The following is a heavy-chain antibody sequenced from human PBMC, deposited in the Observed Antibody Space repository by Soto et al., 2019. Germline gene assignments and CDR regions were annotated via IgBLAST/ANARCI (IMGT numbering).Heavy chain of an antibody. CDR3: AKVWEYYYDILTGPYRYFYY. CDR1: GFTFSTYG. CDR2: ISYDGRNK. D-gene: IGHD3-9*01. Sequence: GVSLRLSCSASGFTFSTYGMHWVRQAPGKGLEWAAVISYDGRNKYYADSVKGRFTISRDNSKNTLYLQMNSLIAEETAVYYCAKVWEYYYDILTGPYRYFYYWGQGT. V-gene: IGHV3-30*18. J-gene: IGHJ4*02.